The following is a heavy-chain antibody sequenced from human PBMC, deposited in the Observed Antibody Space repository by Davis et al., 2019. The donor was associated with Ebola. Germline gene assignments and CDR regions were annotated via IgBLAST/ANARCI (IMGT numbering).Heavy chain of an antibody. CDR2: ISGSGGST. Sequence: GESLKISCAASGFTFSDYYMSWIRQAPGKGLEWVSAISGSGGSTYYADSVKGRFTISRDNSKNTLYLQMNSLRAEDTAVYYCAKDRGYSYGYAFDYWGQGTLVTVSS. J-gene: IGHJ4*02. D-gene: IGHD5-18*01. CDR3: AKDRGYSYGYAFDY. CDR1: GFTFSDYY. V-gene: IGHV3-23*01.